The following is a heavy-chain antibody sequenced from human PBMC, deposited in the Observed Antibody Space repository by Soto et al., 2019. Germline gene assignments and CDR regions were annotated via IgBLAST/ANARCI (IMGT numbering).Heavy chain of an antibody. V-gene: IGHV3-74*01. J-gene: IGHJ6*02. D-gene: IGHD2-15*01. CDR2: MNSDGSII. CDR1: GFTFVSNG. CDR3: VRGWSDV. Sequence: EVQLVESGGALFKPGGSRGLSCVASGFTFVSNGLTGFRQGPGRGLVWVSRMNSDGSIINYADSVKGRFTVSRDNAKNTLYLQMNSLRVEDTALYYCVRGWSDVWGQGTTVTVSS.